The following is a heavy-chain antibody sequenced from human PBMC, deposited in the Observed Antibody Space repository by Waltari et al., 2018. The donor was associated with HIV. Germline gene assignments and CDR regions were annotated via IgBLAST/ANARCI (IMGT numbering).Heavy chain of an antibody. CDR2: IYYSGST. V-gene: IGHV4-59*01. D-gene: IGHD5-18*01. Sequence: QVQLQESGPGLVKPSETLSLTCTVSGGSISSYYWSWIRQRPGKGLEWIGYIYYSGSTNYNPSLKSRVTISVDTSKNQFSLKLSSVTAADTAVYYCARDIAMGYYYYYGMDVWGQGTTVTVSS. CDR3: ARDIAMGYYYYYGMDV. J-gene: IGHJ6*02. CDR1: GGSISSYY.